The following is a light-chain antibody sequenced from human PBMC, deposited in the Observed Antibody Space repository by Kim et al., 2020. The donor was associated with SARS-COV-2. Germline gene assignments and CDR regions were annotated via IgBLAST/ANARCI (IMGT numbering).Light chain of an antibody. CDR2: DAS. CDR1: QSVSSY. Sequence: LSPGESATLSCRASQSVSSYLAWYQQKPGQAPRLLIYDASNRATGIPPRFSGSGSGTDFTLTISSLEPEDFAVYYCQQRGNWPLTFGGGTKVDIK. CDR3: QQRGNWPLT. V-gene: IGKV3-11*01. J-gene: IGKJ4*01.